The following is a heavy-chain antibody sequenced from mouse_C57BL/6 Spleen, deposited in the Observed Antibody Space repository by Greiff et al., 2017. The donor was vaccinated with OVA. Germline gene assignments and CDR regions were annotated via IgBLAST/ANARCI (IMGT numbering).Heavy chain of an antibody. CDR3: ARRRTAQVTGYAMDY. J-gene: IGHJ4*01. D-gene: IGHD3-2*02. CDR2: IDPSDSET. CDR1: GYTFTSYW. Sequence: QVQLQQSGAELVRPGSSVKLSCKASGYTFTSYWMHWVKQRPIQGLEWIGNIDPSDSETHYNQKFKDKATLTVDKSSSTAYMQLSSLTSEDSAVYYCARRRTAQVTGYAMDYWGQGTSVTVSS. V-gene: IGHV1-52*01.